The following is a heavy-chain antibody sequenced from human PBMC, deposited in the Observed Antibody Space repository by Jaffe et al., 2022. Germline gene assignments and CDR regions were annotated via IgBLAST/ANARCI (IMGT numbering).Heavy chain of an antibody. CDR1: GGSISSGSYY. CDR2: IYTSGST. Sequence: QVQLQESGPGLVKPSQTLSLTCTVSGGSISSGSYYWSWIRQPAGKGLEWIGRIYTSGSTNYNPSLKSRVTISVDTSKNQFSLKLSSVTAADTAVYYCARDSTPEPRLAPWGQGTLVTVSS. J-gene: IGHJ5*02. D-gene: IGHD1-1*01. V-gene: IGHV4-61*02. CDR3: ARDSTPEPRLAP.